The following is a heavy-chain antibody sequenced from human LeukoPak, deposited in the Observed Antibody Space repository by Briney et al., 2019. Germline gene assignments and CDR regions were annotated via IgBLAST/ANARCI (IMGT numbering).Heavy chain of an antibody. CDR2: FDPEDGET. J-gene: IGHJ5*02. CDR3: ATTSPITIFGVVIPNWFDP. Sequence: ASVKVSCKASGGTFSSYAISWVRQAPGQGLEWMGGFDPEDGETIYAQKFQGRVTMTEDTSTDTAYMELSRLRSEDTAVYYCATTSPITIFGVVIPNWFDPWGQGTLVTVSS. D-gene: IGHD3-3*01. CDR1: GGTFSSYA. V-gene: IGHV1-24*01.